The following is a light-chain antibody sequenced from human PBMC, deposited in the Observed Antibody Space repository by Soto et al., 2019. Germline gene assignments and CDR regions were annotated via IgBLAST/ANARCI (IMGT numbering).Light chain of an antibody. Sequence: IVLTQSPATLSLSPGDTATLSCRARQNINNYLAWYQQKPGQAPRLLIYDAANRATGIPQRFSGRGSGTDFTLTISSLVPEAFAVYYCQQRTDWPPLTFGGGTNVAVK. J-gene: IGKJ4*01. CDR1: QNINNY. CDR2: DAA. CDR3: QQRTDWPPLT. V-gene: IGKV3-11*01.